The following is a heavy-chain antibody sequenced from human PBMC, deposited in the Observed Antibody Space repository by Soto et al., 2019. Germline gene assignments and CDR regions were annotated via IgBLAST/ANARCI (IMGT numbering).Heavy chain of an antibody. V-gene: IGHV3-33*01. J-gene: IGHJ4*02. Sequence: GGSLRLSCAASGFTFSSYGMHWVRQAPGKGLEWVAVIWYDGSNKYYADSVKGRFTISRDNSKNTLYLQMNSLRAEDTAVYYCPTDGAILRFLEWIPYFDYWGQATLVTASS. CDR2: IWYDGSNK. CDR3: PTDGAILRFLEWIPYFDY. D-gene: IGHD3-3*01. CDR1: GFTFSSYG.